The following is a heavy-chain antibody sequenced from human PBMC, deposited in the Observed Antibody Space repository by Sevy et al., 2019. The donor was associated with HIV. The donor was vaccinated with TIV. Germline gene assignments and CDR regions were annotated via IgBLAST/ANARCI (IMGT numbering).Heavy chain of an antibody. D-gene: IGHD3-22*01. V-gene: IGHV1-2*06. CDR2: LNPNSGDT. CDR1: GYTFTGYY. Sequence: ASVKVSCKASGYTFTGYYLHWVRQAPRQGLEWMGRLNPNSGDTDYAQKFQGRVTLTRDTSISTAYMEVSRLRSDDTAVYYCARFHGSFDSSGYPILWGQGTLVIVSS. CDR3: ARFHGSFDSSGYPIL. J-gene: IGHJ4*02.